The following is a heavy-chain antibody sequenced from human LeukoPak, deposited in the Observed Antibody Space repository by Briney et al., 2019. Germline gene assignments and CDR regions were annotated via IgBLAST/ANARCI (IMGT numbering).Heavy chain of an antibody. Sequence: GASVKVSCKASGYTFTSYYMHWVRQAPGQGLEWMGIINPSGGSTSYAQKFQGRVTITADESTSTAYMELSSLRSEDTAVYYCARGARYYYYYYGMDVWGQGTTVTVSS. J-gene: IGHJ6*02. CDR1: GYTFTSYY. CDR2: INPSGGST. CDR3: ARGARYYYYYYGMDV. V-gene: IGHV1-46*01.